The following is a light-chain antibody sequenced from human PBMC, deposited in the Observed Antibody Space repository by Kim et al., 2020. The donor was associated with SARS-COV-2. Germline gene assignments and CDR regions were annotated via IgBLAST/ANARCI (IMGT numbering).Light chain of an antibody. CDR3: ATWDDRLDVLM. Sequence: VLTQPPSASGTPGQRVTISCFGGSSNVGSNTVNWYQQFPGTAPKFLIDSNDRRPSGVSDRVSSSKSGTSASLAISGLQSKDEADYYCATWDDRLDVLMFGGGTQLTVL. CDR1: SSNVGSNT. J-gene: IGLJ3*02. CDR2: SND. V-gene: IGLV1-44*01.